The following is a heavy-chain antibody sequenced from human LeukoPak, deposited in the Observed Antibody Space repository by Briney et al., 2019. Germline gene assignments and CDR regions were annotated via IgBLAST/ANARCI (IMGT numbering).Heavy chain of an antibody. V-gene: IGHV3-49*04. CDR2: IRRRAYGGAA. Sequence: GGSLRLSCTTSGFAFDDFAMGWVRRPAGKGLEWVGFIRRRAYGGAAEYAASVKGRFIISRDDSKGIAYLQMNSLKTEDTAVYYCSRNGLVDFDYWGQGSRVIVSP. CDR1: GFAFDDFA. J-gene: IGHJ4*02. CDR3: SRNGLVDFDY.